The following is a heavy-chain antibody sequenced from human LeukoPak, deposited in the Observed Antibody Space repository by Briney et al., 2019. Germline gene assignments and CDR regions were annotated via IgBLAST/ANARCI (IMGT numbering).Heavy chain of an antibody. V-gene: IGHV4-30-4*08. Sequence: SQTLSLTCTVSGGSISSGDYNWSWIRQPPGKGLEWIGYIYYSGSTYYNPSLKSRVTISVDPSKNQFSLKLSSVTAADTAVYYCASGPGVVPALYYYYYYYMDVWGKGTTVTVSS. CDR2: IYYSGST. J-gene: IGHJ6*03. D-gene: IGHD2-2*01. CDR1: GGSISSGDYN. CDR3: ASGPGVVPALYYYYYYYMDV.